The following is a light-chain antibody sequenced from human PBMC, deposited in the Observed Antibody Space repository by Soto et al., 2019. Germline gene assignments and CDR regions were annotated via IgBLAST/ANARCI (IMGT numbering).Light chain of an antibody. CDR2: GES. J-gene: IGKJ3*01. Sequence: EIVMTQSPATLSVSPGERVTLSCRASQSVGINLAWYQQKPGQAPRILIYGESTRATGIPARFSGSGSGTEFTLTISSLQSEDFAIYYCQQYQNWPPETFCPGTKVDIK. CDR3: QQYQNWPPET. CDR1: QSVGIN. V-gene: IGKV3-15*01.